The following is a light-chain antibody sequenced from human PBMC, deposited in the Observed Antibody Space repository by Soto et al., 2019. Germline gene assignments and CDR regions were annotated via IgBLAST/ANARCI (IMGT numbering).Light chain of an antibody. CDR3: QQYSTYPLT. CDR2: DAS. V-gene: IGKV1-5*01. Sequence: DIQMTQSPSTLSASIGDRVTITCRASQGITTFLAWYQQKPGKAPQILIYDASKLEPGVPSRLSGGGSGTEFTLTISSXQPDDFATYHCQQYSTYPLTFGGGTKVDIK. J-gene: IGKJ4*01. CDR1: QGITTF.